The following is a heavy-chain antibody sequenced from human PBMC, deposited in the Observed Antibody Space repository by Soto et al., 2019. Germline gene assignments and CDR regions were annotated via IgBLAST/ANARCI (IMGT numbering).Heavy chain of an antibody. Sequence: QVQLQQWGAGLLKPSETLSLTCAVYVGSFSGYYWGWIRQPPGKGLEWIGEINHSGSTNYNPSLKSRVTISVDPSKNQFSLKLSSVSAADKAVYYCASRGGATDGYWFDPWGQGTLVTVSS. V-gene: IGHV4-34*01. CDR3: ASRGGATDGYWFDP. CDR2: INHSGST. D-gene: IGHD1-26*01. CDR1: VGSFSGYY. J-gene: IGHJ5*02.